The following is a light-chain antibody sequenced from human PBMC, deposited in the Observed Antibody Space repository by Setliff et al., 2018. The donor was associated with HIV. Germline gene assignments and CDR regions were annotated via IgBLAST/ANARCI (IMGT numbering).Light chain of an antibody. CDR1: SSNFGAGYD. V-gene: IGLV1-40*01. CDR2: GNN. J-gene: IGLJ1*01. CDR3: QSYDSSLSAYV. Sequence: QSVLAQPPSVSGTPGQGVTISCTGSSSNFGAGYDVHWYQQLPGTAPKLLISGNNNRPPGVPDRFSGSKSGTSASLAITGLQAEDEADYYCQSYDSSLSAYVFGTGTKVTV.